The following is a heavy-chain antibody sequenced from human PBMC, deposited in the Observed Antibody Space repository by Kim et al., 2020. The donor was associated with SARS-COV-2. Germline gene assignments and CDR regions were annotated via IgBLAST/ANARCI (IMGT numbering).Heavy chain of an antibody. CDR1: GITFGSSA. Sequence: GSLRLSCVASGITFGSSAMTWVRQAPGKGLQWVSTIFGSGHGTYYTDSVKGRFIVSRDNSKNTLYLQMNNLKADDSAIYYCAKNVHVTSVTFLWYFDLWGRGTSVIVSS. CDR2: IFGSGHGT. CDR3: AKNVHVTSVTFLWYFDL. J-gene: IGHJ2*01. D-gene: IGHD2-2*01. V-gene: IGHV3-23*01.